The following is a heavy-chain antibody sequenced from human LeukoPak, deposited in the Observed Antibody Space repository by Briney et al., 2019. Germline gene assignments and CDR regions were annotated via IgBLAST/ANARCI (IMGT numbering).Heavy chain of an antibody. Sequence: SETLSLTCTVSGGSISSYYWSWIRQPPGKGLEWIGYIYYSGSTNYNPSLKSRVTISVDTSKNQFSLKLSSVTAADTAVYYCAKTYSGSYYSASDIWGQGTMVTVSS. J-gene: IGHJ3*02. V-gene: IGHV4-59*08. D-gene: IGHD1-26*01. CDR1: GGSISSYY. CDR2: IYYSGST. CDR3: AKTYSGSYYSASDI.